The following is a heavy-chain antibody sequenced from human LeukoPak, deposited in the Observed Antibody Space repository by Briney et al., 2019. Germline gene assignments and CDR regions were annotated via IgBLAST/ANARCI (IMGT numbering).Heavy chain of an antibody. V-gene: IGHV3-15*01. CDR1: GFTFSNAW. Sequence: GGSLRLSCAASGFTFSNAWMSWVRQAPGKGLEWVGRIKSKTDGGTTDYAAPVKGRFTISRDDSKNTLYLQMNSLKTEDTAVYYCTTDNGEDYGDYLLYYFDPWGQGTLVTVSS. CDR2: IKSKTDGGTT. CDR3: TTDNGEDYGDYLLYYFDP. J-gene: IGHJ4*02. D-gene: IGHD4-17*01.